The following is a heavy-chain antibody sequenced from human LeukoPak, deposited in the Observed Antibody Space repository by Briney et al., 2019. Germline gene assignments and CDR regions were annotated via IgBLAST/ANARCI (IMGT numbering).Heavy chain of an antibody. CDR3: ARNRDGYSSFDC. J-gene: IGHJ4*02. CDR1: GGSFSGYY. D-gene: IGHD5-24*01. CDR2: INHSGST. V-gene: IGHV4-34*09. Sequence: SETLSLTCAVYGGSFSGYYWSWIRQPPGKGLEWIGEINHSGSTNYNPSLRSRVTISVDTSKNHFSLKLSSVTAADTAVYYCARNRDGYSSFDCWGQGTLVPVSS.